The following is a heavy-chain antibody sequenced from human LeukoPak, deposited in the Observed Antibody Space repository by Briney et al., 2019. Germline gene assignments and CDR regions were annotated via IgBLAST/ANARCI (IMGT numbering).Heavy chain of an antibody. CDR1: GGSISSYY. J-gene: IGHJ4*02. Sequence: SETLSLTCTVSGGSISSYYWSWIRQPPEKGLEWIGYIYYSGSTNYNPSLKSRVTISVDTSKNQFSLKLSSVTAADTAVYYCARESSSGFYFHYWGQGALVTVSS. D-gene: IGHD6-19*01. CDR2: IYYSGST. CDR3: ARESSSGFYFHY. V-gene: IGHV4-59*01.